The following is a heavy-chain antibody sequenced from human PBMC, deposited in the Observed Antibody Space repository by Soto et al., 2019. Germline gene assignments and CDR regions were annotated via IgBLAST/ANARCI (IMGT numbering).Heavy chain of an antibody. V-gene: IGHV5-51*01. CDR3: ARRQISMVRGVINNYGMDV. J-gene: IGHJ6*02. Sequence: GESLKISCKGSVYSFTSYWIGWVRQMPGKGLEWMGIIYPGDSDTRYSPSFQGQVTISVDKSISTAYLQWSSLKASDTAMYYCARRQISMVRGVINNYGMDVWGQGTTVTVSS. CDR2: IYPGDSDT. CDR1: VYSFTSYW. D-gene: IGHD3-10*01.